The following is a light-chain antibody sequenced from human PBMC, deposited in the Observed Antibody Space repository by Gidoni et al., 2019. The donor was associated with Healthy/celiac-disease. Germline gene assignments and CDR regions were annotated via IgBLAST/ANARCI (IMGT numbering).Light chain of an antibody. CDR1: SSDVGGYNY. V-gene: IGLV2-14*03. CDR3: SSYTSSSILYV. J-gene: IGLJ1*01. CDR2: DVS. Sequence: QSALPQPASVSGSPGQSITISCTGTSSDVGGYNYVSWYQQHPGKAPKLLIYDVSNRPSGVSNRFSGSKSGNTASLTISGLQPDDEAGYYCSSYTSSSILYVFGTGTKVTVL.